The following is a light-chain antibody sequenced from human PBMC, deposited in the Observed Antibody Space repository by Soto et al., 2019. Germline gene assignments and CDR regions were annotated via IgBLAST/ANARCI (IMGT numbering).Light chain of an antibody. Sequence: DIQMTQSPSTLSASVGDRVTITCRASQSISSWLAWYQQKPGKAPKLLIYKASSLESGVPSGFSGSGSGTEFTLTISSLQPDDFATYYCQQYNSYRTFGQGTKVESK. CDR2: KAS. CDR1: QSISSW. J-gene: IGKJ1*01. V-gene: IGKV1-5*03. CDR3: QQYNSYRT.